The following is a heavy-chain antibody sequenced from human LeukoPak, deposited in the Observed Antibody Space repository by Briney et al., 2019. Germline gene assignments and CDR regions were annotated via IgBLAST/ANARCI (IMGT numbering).Heavy chain of an antibody. D-gene: IGHD3-16*02. J-gene: IGHJ4*02. V-gene: IGHV3-23*01. CDR2: ISGSGGST. Sequence: GGSLRLSFAASGFTFSSYAMSWVRQAPGKGLEWVSAISGSGGSTYYADSVKGRFTISRDNSNITLYLQMKSLRAEDTAVYYCAKRRITFGGVIGPFDYWGQGTLVTVSS. CDR3: AKRRITFGGVIGPFDY. CDR1: GFTFSSYA.